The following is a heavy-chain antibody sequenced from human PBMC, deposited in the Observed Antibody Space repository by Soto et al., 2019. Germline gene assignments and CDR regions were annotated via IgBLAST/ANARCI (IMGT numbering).Heavy chain of an antibody. CDR3: AREGWELLGDAFDI. CDR2: IYSGGST. Sequence: GGSLRLSCAASGFTVSSNYMSWVRQAPGKGLEWVSVIYSGGSTYYADSVKGRFTISRHNSKNTLYLQMNSLRAEDTAVYYWAREGWELLGDAFDIWGQGTMVTVSS. D-gene: IGHD1-26*01. CDR1: GFTVSSNY. J-gene: IGHJ3*02. V-gene: IGHV3-53*04.